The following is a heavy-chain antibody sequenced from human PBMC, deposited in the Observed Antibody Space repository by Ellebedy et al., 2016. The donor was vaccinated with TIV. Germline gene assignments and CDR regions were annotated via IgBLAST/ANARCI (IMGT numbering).Heavy chain of an antibody. CDR1: GGTFSTFA. V-gene: IGHV1-69*13. D-gene: IGHD3-22*01. CDR2: IIPTFGTA. CDR3: AKSVGDYFDGTGYYSWFDP. Sequence: AASVKVSCKASGGTFSTFAISWVRQAPGQGLEWMGGIIPTFGTANYAQRFQGRVTITADESTSTAYMELRSLRYEDTAIYYCAKSVGDYFDGTGYYSWFDPWGQGSLVTVSS. J-gene: IGHJ5*02.